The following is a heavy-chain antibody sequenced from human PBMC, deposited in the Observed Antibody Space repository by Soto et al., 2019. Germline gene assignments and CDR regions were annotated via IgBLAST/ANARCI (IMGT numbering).Heavy chain of an antibody. CDR2: ISSSSSYT. Sequence: QVQLVESGGGLVKPGGSLRLSCAASGLTFSDYYMSWLRQAPGKGLEWVSYISSSSSYTNYADSVKGRFTISTDNAKNSLYLQMNSLRAEDTAVYYCARDHHRYSGYDYVDYWGQGTLVTVSS. D-gene: IGHD5-12*01. CDR1: GLTFSDYY. J-gene: IGHJ4*02. V-gene: IGHV3-11*05. CDR3: ARDHHRYSGYDYVDY.